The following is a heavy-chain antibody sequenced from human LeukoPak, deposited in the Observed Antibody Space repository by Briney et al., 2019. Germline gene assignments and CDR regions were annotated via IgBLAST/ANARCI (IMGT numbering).Heavy chain of an antibody. D-gene: IGHD6-6*01. V-gene: IGHV3-23*01. CDR3: ARTMRNSYSSSSNWFDP. Sequence: PGGSLRLSCAASGFTFSSYAMSWVRQAPGKGLEWVSAISGSGGNTYYADSVKGRFTISRDNSKNTLYLQMNSLRAEDTAVYYCARTMRNSYSSSSNWFDPWGQGTLVTVSS. CDR2: ISGSGGNT. CDR1: GFTFSSYA. J-gene: IGHJ5*02.